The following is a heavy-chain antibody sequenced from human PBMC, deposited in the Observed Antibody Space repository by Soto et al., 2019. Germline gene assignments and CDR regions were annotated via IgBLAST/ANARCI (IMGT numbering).Heavy chain of an antibody. Sequence: SETLSLTCTVPGGSISSGGYYWSWIRQHPGKGLEWIGYIYYSGSTYYNPSLKSRVTISVDTSKNQFSLKLSSVTAADTAVYYCARSRYDYVWGSYRLFDPWGQGTLVTVSS. CDR1: GGSISSGGYY. D-gene: IGHD3-16*02. V-gene: IGHV4-31*03. CDR3: ARSRYDYVWGSYRLFDP. J-gene: IGHJ5*02. CDR2: IYYSGST.